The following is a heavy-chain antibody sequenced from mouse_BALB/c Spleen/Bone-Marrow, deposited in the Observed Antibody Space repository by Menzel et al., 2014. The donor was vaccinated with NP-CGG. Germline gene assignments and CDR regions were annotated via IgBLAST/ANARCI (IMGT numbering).Heavy chain of an antibody. CDR3: TGSGPGFAY. Sequence: VQLQQSGAELVKPGASVKLSCKASGYTFTSYYMYWVKQRPGQGLEWIGEINPSSGGTNFNEKVKSKATLTVDKSSSTAYMQLSSLTSEDSAVYYCTGSGPGFAYWGQGTLVTVSA. J-gene: IGHJ3*01. CDR1: GYTFTSYY. V-gene: IGHV1S16*01. CDR2: INPSSGGT.